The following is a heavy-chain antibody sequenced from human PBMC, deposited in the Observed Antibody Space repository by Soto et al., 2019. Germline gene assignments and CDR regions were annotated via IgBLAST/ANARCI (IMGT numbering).Heavy chain of an antibody. V-gene: IGHV4-31*03. J-gene: IGHJ4*02. CDR3: ARVGSCGGDCYSVFFDY. CDR2: IYYSGST. Sequence: TLSLTCTVSGGSISSGGYYWSWIRQHPRKGLEWIGYIYYSGSTYYNPSLKSRVTISVDTSKNQFSLKLSSVTAADTAVYYCARVGSCGGDCYSVFFDYWGQGTLVTVSS. CDR1: GGSISSGGYY. D-gene: IGHD2-21*02.